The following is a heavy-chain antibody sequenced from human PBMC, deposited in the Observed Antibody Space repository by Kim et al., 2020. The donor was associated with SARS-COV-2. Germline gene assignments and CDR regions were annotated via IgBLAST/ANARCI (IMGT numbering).Heavy chain of an antibody. V-gene: IGHV4-39*01. CDR1: GGSISSSSYY. Sequence: SETLSLTCTVSGGSISSSSYYWGWIRQPPGKGLEWIGSIYYSGSTYYNPSLKSRVTISVDTSKNQFSLKLSSVTAADTAVYYCARHGSMDSIWFGELRVGAFDIWGQGTMVTVSS. CDR3: ARHGSMDSIWFGELRVGAFDI. CDR2: IYYSGST. D-gene: IGHD3-10*01. J-gene: IGHJ3*02.